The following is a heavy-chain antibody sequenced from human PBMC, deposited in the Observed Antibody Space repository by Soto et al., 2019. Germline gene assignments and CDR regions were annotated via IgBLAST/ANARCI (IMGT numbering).Heavy chain of an antibody. CDR3: AGYSSGWYRSIDY. D-gene: IGHD6-19*01. J-gene: IGHJ4*02. Sequence: ETLSLTCTVSGGSISSSSYYWGWIRQPPGKGLEWIGSIYYSGSTYYNPSLKSRVTISVDTSKNQFSLKLSSVTAADTAVYYCAGYSSGWYRSIDYWGQGTLVTVSS. CDR1: GGSISSSSYY. V-gene: IGHV4-39*01. CDR2: IYYSGST.